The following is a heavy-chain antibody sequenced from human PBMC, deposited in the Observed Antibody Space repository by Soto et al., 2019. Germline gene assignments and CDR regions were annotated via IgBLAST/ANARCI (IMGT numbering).Heavy chain of an antibody. D-gene: IGHD6-19*01. Sequence: PSETLSLTCTFSGGSISSYYWSWIRQPPGKGLEWIGYIYYSGSTNYNPSLKSRVTISVDTSKNQFSLKLSSVTAADTAVYYCARGRGSSGWYRRAFDIWGQGTMVTVSS. J-gene: IGHJ3*02. CDR2: IYYSGST. CDR3: ARGRGSSGWYRRAFDI. CDR1: GGSISSYY. V-gene: IGHV4-59*01.